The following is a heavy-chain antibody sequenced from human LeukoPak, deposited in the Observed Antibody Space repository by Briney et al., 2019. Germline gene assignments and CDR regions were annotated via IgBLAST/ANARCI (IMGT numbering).Heavy chain of an antibody. CDR3: ASGPNPYYYYGMDV. D-gene: IGHD1-14*01. CDR1: GFTFSSYS. J-gene: IGHJ6*02. CDR2: ISSSSSTI. V-gene: IGHV3-48*01. Sequence: GGSLRLSCAASGFTFSSYSMNRVRQAPGKGLEWVSYISSSSSTIYYADSVKGRFTISRDNAKNSLYLQMNSLRAEDTAVYYCASGPNPYYYYGMDVWGQGTTVTVSS.